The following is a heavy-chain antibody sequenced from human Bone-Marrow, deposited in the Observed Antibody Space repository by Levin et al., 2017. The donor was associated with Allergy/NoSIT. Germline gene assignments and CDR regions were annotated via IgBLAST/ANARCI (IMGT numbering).Heavy chain of an antibody. J-gene: IGHJ4*02. V-gene: IGHV4-31*03. CDR1: GVSFSSGGYY. CDR2: IYYTGST. CDR3: AGEGGLWEARIDC. D-gene: IGHD1-26*01. Sequence: SQTLSLTCNVSGVSFSSGGYYWSWIRQHPGKGLEWIGNIYYTGSTFYNPSLKRRLTISVDTSKNQFSLRLSSVTAADTAVYYCAGEGGLWEARIDCWGQGTLVTVSS.